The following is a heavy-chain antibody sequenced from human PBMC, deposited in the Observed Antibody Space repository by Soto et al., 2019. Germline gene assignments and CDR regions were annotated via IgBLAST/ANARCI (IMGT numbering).Heavy chain of an antibody. Sequence: GGSLRLSCSASGFTFSSYAMHWVRQAPGKGLEYVSGVRGNGDPPFYADSVKGRFTISRDNSKNTLYLQMSSLSADDTAVYYCVKSRGGNNFDFFDWGQGAMVTVSS. V-gene: IGHV3-64D*06. D-gene: IGHD5-12*01. CDR2: VRGNGDPP. CDR1: GFTFSSYA. J-gene: IGHJ4*02. CDR3: VKSRGGNNFDFFD.